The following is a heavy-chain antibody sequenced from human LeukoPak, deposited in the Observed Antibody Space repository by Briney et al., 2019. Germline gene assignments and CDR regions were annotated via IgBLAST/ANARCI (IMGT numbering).Heavy chain of an antibody. CDR1: GFTFSSYA. D-gene: IGHD6-13*01. V-gene: IGHV3-30-3*01. J-gene: IGHJ3*02. CDR3: ARDSVVFGSWYGAFDI. Sequence: SGGSLRLSCAASGFTFSSYAMHWVRQAPGKGLEWVAVISYDGSNKYYADSVKGRFTISRDNSKNTLYLQMNSLRAEDTAVYYCARDSVVFGSWYGAFDIWGQGTMVTVSS. CDR2: ISYDGSNK.